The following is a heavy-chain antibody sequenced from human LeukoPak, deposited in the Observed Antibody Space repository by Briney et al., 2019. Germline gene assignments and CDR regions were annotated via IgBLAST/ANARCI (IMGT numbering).Heavy chain of an antibody. V-gene: IGHV4-4*07. CDR3: ARGDGYFDY. CDR2: IYTSGST. D-gene: IGHD3-22*01. J-gene: IGHJ4*02. Sequence: KGLEWIGRIYTSGSTNYNPSLKIRVTMSVDTSKNQFSLKLSSVTAADTAVYYCARGDGYFDYWGQGTLVTVSS.